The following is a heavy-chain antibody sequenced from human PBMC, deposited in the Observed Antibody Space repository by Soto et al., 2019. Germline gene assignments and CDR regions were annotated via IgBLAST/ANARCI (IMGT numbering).Heavy chain of an antibody. J-gene: IGHJ6*03. CDR2: IYYSGST. Sequence: SETLSLTCTVSGGSISSYYWIWIRQPPGKGLEWIGYIYYSGSTNYNPSLKSRVTISVDTSKNQFSLKLSSVTAADTAVYYCARAGYSNRNYYYYYMDVWGKGTTVTVS. D-gene: IGHD4-4*01. V-gene: IGHV4-59*08. CDR3: ARAGYSNRNYYYYYMDV. CDR1: GGSISSYY.